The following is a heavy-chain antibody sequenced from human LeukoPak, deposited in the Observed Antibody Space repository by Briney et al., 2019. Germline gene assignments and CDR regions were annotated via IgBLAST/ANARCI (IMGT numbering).Heavy chain of an antibody. CDR3: VKDLVRGVIKYYYYGMDV. CDR1: GLTFSSYG. V-gene: IGHV3-30*18. J-gene: IGHJ6*04. Sequence: GRSLRLSCAASGLTFSSYGMHWVRQAPGKGLEWVAVISYDGSNKYYADSVKGRFTISRDNSKNTLYLQMNSLRAEDTAVYYCVKDLVRGVIKYYYYGMDVWGKGTTVTVSS. D-gene: IGHD3-10*01. CDR2: ISYDGSNK.